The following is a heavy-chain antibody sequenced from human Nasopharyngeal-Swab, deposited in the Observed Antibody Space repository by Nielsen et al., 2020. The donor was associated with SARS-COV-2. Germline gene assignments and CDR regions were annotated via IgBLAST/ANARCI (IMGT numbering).Heavy chain of an antibody. CDR3: AKGGGTTGTVGLDI. D-gene: IGHD1-1*01. Sequence: GESLKTPCAATGFTFSSYGMHWVRQAPGKGLEWVAVISCDGSNKYYADSVKGRFTISRDNSKNTLYLQMNSLRAEDTAVYYCAKGGGTTGTVGLDIWGQGTMVTVSS. V-gene: IGHV3-30*18. CDR1: GFTFSSYG. J-gene: IGHJ3*02. CDR2: ISCDGSNK.